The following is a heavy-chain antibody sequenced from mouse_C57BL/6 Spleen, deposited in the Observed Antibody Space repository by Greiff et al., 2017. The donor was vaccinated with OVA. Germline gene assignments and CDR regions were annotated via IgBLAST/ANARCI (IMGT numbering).Heavy chain of an antibody. CDR3: AKEGDYHGWFAY. CDR2: IWRGGST. V-gene: IGHV2-5*01. D-gene: IGHD1-1*01. J-gene: IGHJ3*01. Sequence: VKLMESGPGLVQPSQSLSITCTVSGFSLTSYGVHWVRQSPGKGLEWLGVIWRGGSTDYNAAFMSRLSITKDNSKSQVFFKMNSLQADDTAIYYCAKEGDYHGWFAYWGQGTLVTVSA. CDR1: GFSLTSYG.